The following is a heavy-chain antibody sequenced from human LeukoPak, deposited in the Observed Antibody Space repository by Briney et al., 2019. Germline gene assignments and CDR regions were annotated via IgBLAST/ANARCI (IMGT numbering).Heavy chain of an antibody. V-gene: IGHV4-61*02. CDR2: IYTSGST. D-gene: IGHD3-22*01. CDR3: ARGFDSSGYYYFYAFDI. CDR1: GGSISSGSYY. J-gene: IGHJ3*02. Sequence: SETLSLTCTVSGGSISSGSYYWSWIRQPAGKGLEWIGRIYTSGSTNYNPSLKSRVTISVDTSKNQFSLKLSSVTAADTAVYYCARGFDSSGYYYFYAFDIWGQGTMVTVSS.